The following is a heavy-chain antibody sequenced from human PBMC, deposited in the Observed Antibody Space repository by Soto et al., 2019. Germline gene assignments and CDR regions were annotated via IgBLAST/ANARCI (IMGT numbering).Heavy chain of an antibody. CDR1: GFTFSSYA. D-gene: IGHD3-3*01. Sequence: PGGSLRLSCAASGFTFSSYAMSWVRQAPGKGLEWVSAISGSGGNTYYTDSVKGRFTISRDDSKNTLYLKMNSLRAEDTAVYYCAIEGEEGMYYDFWSGYYDPMDVWGKGTTVTVSS. CDR2: ISGSGGNT. J-gene: IGHJ6*03. CDR3: AIEGEEGMYYDFWSGYYDPMDV. V-gene: IGHV3-23*01.